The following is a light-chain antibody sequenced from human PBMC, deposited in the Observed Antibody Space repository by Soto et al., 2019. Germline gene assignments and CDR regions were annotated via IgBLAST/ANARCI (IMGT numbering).Light chain of an antibody. CDR1: QSISIY. V-gene: IGKV1-39*01. CDR3: QQTYTTPEIT. J-gene: IGKJ1*01. Sequence: MTQSPATLSVSPGGRATLSCRASQSISIYLNWYQLKPGKAPNLLMYGASYLKSGVPTRFSGSGSGTDFTLTISSLQPEDFAIYYCQQTYTTPEITFGQGTKVDIK. CDR2: GAS.